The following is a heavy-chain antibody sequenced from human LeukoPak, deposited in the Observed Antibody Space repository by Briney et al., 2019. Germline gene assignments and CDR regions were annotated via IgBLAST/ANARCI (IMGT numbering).Heavy chain of an antibody. V-gene: IGHV3-30*04. D-gene: IGHD3-22*01. Sequence: GGSLRLSCAASGFTFKNYAIHWVRQAPGKGLEWVALTSYDGSNNYYADSVKGRFTISRDNSKNTLYLQMDSLRAEDTAVYYCARGPYDNSGYYQYLDYWGQGTLVTVSS. J-gene: IGHJ4*02. CDR3: ARGPYDNSGYYQYLDY. CDR2: TSYDGSNN. CDR1: GFTFKNYA.